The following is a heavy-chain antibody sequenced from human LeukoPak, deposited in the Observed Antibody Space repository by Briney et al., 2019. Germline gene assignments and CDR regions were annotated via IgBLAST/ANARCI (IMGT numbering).Heavy chain of an antibody. D-gene: IGHD2-2*01. CDR1: GGSISSGSYY. V-gene: IGHV4-61*02. CDR2: IYTSGST. CDR3: AREGGYCSSTSCSYNWFDP. J-gene: IGHJ5*02. Sequence: SQTLSLTCTVSGGSISSGSYYWSWIRQPAGKGLEWIARIYTSGSTNYNPSLKSRVTISVDTSKNQFSLKLSSVTAADTAVYYCAREGGYCSSTSCSYNWFDPWGQGTLVTVSS.